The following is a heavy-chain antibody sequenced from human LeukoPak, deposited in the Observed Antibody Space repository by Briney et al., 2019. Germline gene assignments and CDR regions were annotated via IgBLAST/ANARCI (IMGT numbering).Heavy chain of an antibody. CDR2: IYYSGST. CDR1: GGSISSGDYY. J-gene: IGHJ4*02. D-gene: IGHD6-13*01. CDR3: ARVDSSSWRPMKFDY. Sequence: PSETLSLTCTVPGGSISSGDYYWSWIRQPPGKGLEWIGYIYYSGSTYYNPSLKSRVTISVDTSKNQFSLKLSSVTAADTAVYYCARVDSSSWRPMKFDYWGQGTLVTVSS. V-gene: IGHV4-30-4*08.